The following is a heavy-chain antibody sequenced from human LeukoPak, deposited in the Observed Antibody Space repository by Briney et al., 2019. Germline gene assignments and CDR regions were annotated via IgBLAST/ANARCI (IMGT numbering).Heavy chain of an antibody. CDR1: GFTFSSYA. CDR3: AKGGPYSSSWGGKFDH. D-gene: IGHD6-13*01. Sequence: GGSLRLSCEASGFTFSSYAMNWVRQAPGKGLEWVSSISGSGDRTYYADSVNGRFTISRDNSKNTLYLQMNSLRAEDTAIYYCAKGGPYSSSWGGKFDHWGQGTLVTVSS. V-gene: IGHV3-23*01. CDR2: ISGSGDRT. J-gene: IGHJ4*02.